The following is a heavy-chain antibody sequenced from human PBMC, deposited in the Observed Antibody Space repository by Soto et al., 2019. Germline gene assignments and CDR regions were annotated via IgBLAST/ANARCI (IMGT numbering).Heavy chain of an antibody. CDR3: ARDLASGDH. D-gene: IGHD3-3*02. J-gene: IGHJ4*02. Sequence: QVQLVQSGAEVKKPGASVKLSCRTSGYTFTHYYIHWVRQAPGQGLEWLAIINPASGSTNYAQDFLGRVTLTMDTSTTPAYMGLSCLRAEDTAVFYCARDLASGDHWGQGTLVTVSS. CDR1: GYTFTHYY. V-gene: IGHV1-46*01. CDR2: INPASGST.